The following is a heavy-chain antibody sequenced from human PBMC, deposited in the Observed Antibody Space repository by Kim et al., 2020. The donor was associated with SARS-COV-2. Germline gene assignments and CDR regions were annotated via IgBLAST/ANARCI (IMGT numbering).Heavy chain of an antibody. CDR2: IYPGDSDT. CDR3: ASRGYSGYDHYYGMDV. J-gene: IGHJ6*02. D-gene: IGHD5-12*01. V-gene: IGHV5-51*01. Sequence: GESLKISCKGSGYSFTSYWIGWVRQMPGKGLEWMGIIYPGDSDTRYSPSFQGQVTISADKSISTAYLQWSSLKASDTAMYYCASRGYSGYDHYYGMDVWGQGTTVTVSS. CDR1: GYSFTSYW.